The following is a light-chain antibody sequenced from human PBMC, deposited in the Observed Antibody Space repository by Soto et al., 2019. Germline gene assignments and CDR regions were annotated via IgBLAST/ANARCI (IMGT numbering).Light chain of an antibody. CDR2: GAS. Sequence: EIVLTQSPGTLSLSPGERATLSCRASLSVSSSYLAWYQQKPGQAPRLLIYGASSRATGIPYRFSGSGSGSDFTLTISRLEPEDFAVYYCQQYGSLRRRFGQGTKVEI. CDR1: LSVSSSY. V-gene: IGKV3-20*01. CDR3: QQYGSLRRR. J-gene: IGKJ1*01.